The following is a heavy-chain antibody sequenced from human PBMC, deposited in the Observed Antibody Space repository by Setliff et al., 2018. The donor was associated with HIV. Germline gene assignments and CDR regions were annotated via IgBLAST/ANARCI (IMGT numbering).Heavy chain of an antibody. J-gene: IGHJ4*02. D-gene: IGHD3-16*01. V-gene: IGHV4-61*09. CDR3: ARARGSTLYINTFDS. CDR1: GGSVNSQSDY. CDR2: IYISRST. Sequence: TLSLTCTVSGGSVNSQSDYWTWIRQPAGKGLEWLGHIYISRSTNYNPSFKGRVAMSVDRSKNQFSLKLSSVTAADTAVYHCARARGSTLYINTFDSWGQGTLVTVSS.